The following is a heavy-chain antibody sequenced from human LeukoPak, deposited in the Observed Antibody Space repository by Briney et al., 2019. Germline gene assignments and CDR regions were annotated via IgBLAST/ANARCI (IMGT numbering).Heavy chain of an antibody. CDR2: IYYSGST. CDR3: ARGLAAADNY. D-gene: IGHD6-13*01. V-gene: IGHV4-31*03. CDR1: GGSISSGGYY. Sequence: PSETLSLTCTVSGGSISSGGYYWSWIRQHPGKGLEWIGYIYYSGSTYCNPSLKSRVTISVDTSKNQFSLKLSSVTAADTAVYYCARGLAAADNYWGQGTLVTVSS. J-gene: IGHJ4*02.